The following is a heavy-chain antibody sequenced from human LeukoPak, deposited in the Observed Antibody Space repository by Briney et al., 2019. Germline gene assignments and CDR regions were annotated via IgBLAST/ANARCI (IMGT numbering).Heavy chain of an antibody. CDR2: ISWNSGSI. CDR3: AKADVRGRIL. CDR1: GFTFDDYA. Sequence: GRSLRLSCAASGFTFDDYAMHWVRQAPGKGLEWVSGISWNSGSIGYADSVKGRFTISRDNAKNSLYLQMNSLRAEDTTLYYCAKADVRGRILWGQGTLVTISS. D-gene: IGHD1-26*01. J-gene: IGHJ4*02. V-gene: IGHV3-9*01.